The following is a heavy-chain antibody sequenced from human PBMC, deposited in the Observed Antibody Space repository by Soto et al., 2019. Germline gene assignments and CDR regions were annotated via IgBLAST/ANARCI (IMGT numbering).Heavy chain of an antibody. J-gene: IGHJ6*02. CDR3: AREETAWPLAYGLDV. Sequence: EVQLVESGGGLVKPGGSLRLSCEASGFSLSTYRMHWVRQAQGKGLEWVSSFGRRSDIYYADSVKGRFTISRDNAKNSVSLQMNSLRDEDTAVYYCAREETAWPLAYGLDVWGQGTTVTVSS. CDR1: GFSLSTYR. D-gene: IGHD2-21*02. CDR2: FGRRSDI. V-gene: IGHV3-21*01.